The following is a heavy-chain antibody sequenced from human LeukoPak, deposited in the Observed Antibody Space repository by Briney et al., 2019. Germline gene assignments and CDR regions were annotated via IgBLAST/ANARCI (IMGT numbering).Heavy chain of an antibody. CDR1: GYTFTSYD. D-gene: IGHD6-6*01. Sequence: ASVKVSCKASGYTFTSYDINWVRRATGQGLEWMGWMNPNSGNTGYAQKFQGRVTMTRNTSISTAYMELSSLRSEDTAVYYCARGKGSSSAVGYWGQGTLVTVSS. V-gene: IGHV1-8*01. J-gene: IGHJ4*02. CDR2: MNPNSGNT. CDR3: ARGKGSSSAVGY.